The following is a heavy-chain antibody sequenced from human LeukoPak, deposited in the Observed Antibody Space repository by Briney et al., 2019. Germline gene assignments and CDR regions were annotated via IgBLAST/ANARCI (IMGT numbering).Heavy chain of an antibody. CDR3: ARYRLEVLRFLEWHEDFYYYYYMDV. J-gene: IGHJ6*03. Sequence: SETLSLTCTVSGGSISSGGYYWSWIRQHPGKGLEWIGYIYYSGSTYYNPSLKSRVTISVDTSKNQFSLKLSSVTAADTAVYYCARYRLEVLRFLEWHEDFYYYYYMDVWGKGTTVTVSS. CDR1: GGSISSGGYY. CDR2: IYYSGST. V-gene: IGHV4-31*03. D-gene: IGHD3-3*01.